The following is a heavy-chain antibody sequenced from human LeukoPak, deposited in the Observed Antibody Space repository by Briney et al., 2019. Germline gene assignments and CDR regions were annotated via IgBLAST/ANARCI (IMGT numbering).Heavy chain of an antibody. Sequence: GRSLRLSCAASGFTFSSYGMHWVRQAPGKGLEGGAVIWYDGSNKYYADSVKGRFTISRDNSKNTLYLQMNSLRAEDTAVYYCAREGLTGYRYNWIDPWGQGTLVTVSS. CDR3: AREGLTGYRYNWIDP. CDR1: GFTFSSYG. V-gene: IGHV3-33*01. CDR2: IWYDGSNK. J-gene: IGHJ5*02. D-gene: IGHD3-9*01.